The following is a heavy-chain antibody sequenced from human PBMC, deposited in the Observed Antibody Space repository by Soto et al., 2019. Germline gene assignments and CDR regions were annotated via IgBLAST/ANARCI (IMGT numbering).Heavy chain of an antibody. D-gene: IGHD5-12*01. CDR2: IIPIIGTA. J-gene: IGHJ4*02. CDR3: ARGGVDVVATSDFDY. CDR1: GGTFNNYA. V-gene: IGHV1-69*01. Sequence: QVQLVQSGAEVKKPGSSVKVSCKASGGTFNNYAISWVRQAPGQGLEWMGGIIPIIGTADYARKFRGRLAISADESTGTTFMELSSLRSEDTALYYCARGGVDVVATSDFDYWGQGTLVTVSS.